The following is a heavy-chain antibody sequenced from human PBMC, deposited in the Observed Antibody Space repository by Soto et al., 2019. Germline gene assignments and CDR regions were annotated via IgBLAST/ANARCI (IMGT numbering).Heavy chain of an antibody. D-gene: IGHD6-19*01. J-gene: IGHJ6*02. Sequence: QVQLVQSGAEVKKPGSSVKVSCKASGGTFRSYAISWVRKDHGEGLEWMGGISPIFGTANYAQKLQVSVTITADESSSTAYMELSSLRSEDTAVYYCARDLGAVADYYYAMDVWGQGTTVTVSS. CDR2: ISPIFGTA. CDR3: ARDLGAVADYYYAMDV. CDR1: GGTFRSYA. V-gene: IGHV1-69*01.